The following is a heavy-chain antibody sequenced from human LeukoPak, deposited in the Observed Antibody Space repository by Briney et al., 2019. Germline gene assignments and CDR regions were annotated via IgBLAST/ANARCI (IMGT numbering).Heavy chain of an antibody. CDR3: ARGGYDSSGSLGP. Sequence: ASVKVSCKASGYTFTSYGISWVRQAPGQGLEWMGIINPSGGSTSYAQKFQGRVTMTRDTSTSTVYMELSSLRSEDTAVYHCARGGYDSSGSLGPWGQGTLVTVSS. D-gene: IGHD3-22*01. J-gene: IGHJ5*02. V-gene: IGHV1-46*01. CDR2: INPSGGST. CDR1: GYTFTSYG.